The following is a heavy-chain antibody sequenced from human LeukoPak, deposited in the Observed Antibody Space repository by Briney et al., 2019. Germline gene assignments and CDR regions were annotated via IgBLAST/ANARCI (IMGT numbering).Heavy chain of an antibody. Sequence: GGSLRLSCAASGFTFSSYSMNWVRQAPGKGLEWVSSISSSSSYIYYADSVKGRFTISRDNAKNSLYLQMNSLRAEDTAVYYCAKGKLGLQPEFDYWGQGTLVTVSS. D-gene: IGHD1-14*01. CDR3: AKGKLGLQPEFDY. CDR1: GFTFSSYS. J-gene: IGHJ4*02. V-gene: IGHV3-21*01. CDR2: ISSSSSYI.